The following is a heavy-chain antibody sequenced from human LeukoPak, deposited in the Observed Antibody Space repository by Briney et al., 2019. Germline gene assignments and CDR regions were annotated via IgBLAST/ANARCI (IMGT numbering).Heavy chain of an antibody. V-gene: IGHV4-34*01. CDR3: ARASHYDFWSGSPPGWFDP. CDR1: GGSFSGYY. Sequence: SETLSLTCAVYGGSFSGYYWSWICQPPGKGLEWIGEINHSGSTNYNPSLKSRLTISVDTSKNQFSLKLSSVAAADTAVYYCARASHYDFWSGSPPGWFDPWGQGTLVTVSS. J-gene: IGHJ5*02. D-gene: IGHD3-3*01. CDR2: INHSGST.